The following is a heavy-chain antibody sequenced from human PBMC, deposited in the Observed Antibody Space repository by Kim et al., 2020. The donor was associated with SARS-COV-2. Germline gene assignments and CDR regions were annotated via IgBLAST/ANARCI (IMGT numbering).Heavy chain of an antibody. J-gene: IGHJ3*01. CDR3: ARQDYDRAFDV. Sequence: YSNPSLKSRATISVDTSKNQFSLKLTSVTAADTAIYFCARQDYDRAFDVWGQGTMVTVSA. D-gene: IGHD3-16*01. V-gene: IGHV4-31*02.